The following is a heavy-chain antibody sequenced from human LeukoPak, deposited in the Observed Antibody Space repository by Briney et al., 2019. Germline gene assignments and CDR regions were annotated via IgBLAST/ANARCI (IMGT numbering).Heavy chain of an antibody. CDR2: IFYTGST. D-gene: IGHD1-26*01. J-gene: IGHJ4*02. CDR3: ARHFGIGSHGPFDH. V-gene: IGHV4-59*08. CDR1: GGSISSNY. Sequence: SETLSLTCTVSGGSISSNYWSWIRQPPGKGLEWIGDIFYTGSTKYNPSLKSRVTISLDTSKNQFSLSLSSLTAADTAVYYCARHFGIGSHGPFDHWRQGTLVTVSS.